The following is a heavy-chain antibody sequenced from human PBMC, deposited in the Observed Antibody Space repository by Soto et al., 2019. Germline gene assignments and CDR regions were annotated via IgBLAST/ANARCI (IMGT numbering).Heavy chain of an antibody. D-gene: IGHD2-8*01. V-gene: IGHV6-1*01. CDR2: TYYRSNWYT. J-gene: IGHJ5*01. CDR1: GDSVSSNSVA. CDR3: ARLIGNSWLAS. Sequence: SQTLSLTCAISGDSVSSNSVAWSWIRQFPSRGLEWLGRTYYRSNWYTDYAVSVKGRITISPDTSNNQLSLQLNSVTPDDTAVYYCARLIGNSWLASWGQGTLVTVSS.